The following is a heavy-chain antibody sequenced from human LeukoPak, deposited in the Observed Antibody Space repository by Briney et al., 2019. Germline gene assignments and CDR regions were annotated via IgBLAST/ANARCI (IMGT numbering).Heavy chain of an antibody. V-gene: IGHV1-46*01. CDR2: INPSGGST. CDR1: GYTFTSYY. D-gene: IGHD6-6*01. J-gene: IGHJ6*03. CDR3: ARGGHSSSENYYYYYMDV. Sequence: ASVKVSCKASGYTFTSYYMHWVRQAPGQGLEWMGIINPSGGSTSYAQKFQGRVTITADESTSTAYMELSSLRSEDTAVYYCARGGHSSSENYYYYYMDVWGKGTTVTVSS.